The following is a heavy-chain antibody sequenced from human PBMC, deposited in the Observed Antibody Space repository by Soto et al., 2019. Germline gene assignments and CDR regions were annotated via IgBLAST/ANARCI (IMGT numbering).Heavy chain of an antibody. CDR3: ARGERNSYYAYNFDT. CDR2: ISNSGIS. V-gene: IGHV4-61*01. Sequence: PSETLSLTCAVSGDSVTSVNYFWTWIRQPPGGGLEWIGYISNSGISKYNPSLKSRVAMSQDTSKNQFSLNLHSVTAADTAVYFCARGERNSYYAYNFDTWGQGALVTVSS. CDR1: GDSVTSVNYF. J-gene: IGHJ4*02. D-gene: IGHD3-3*01.